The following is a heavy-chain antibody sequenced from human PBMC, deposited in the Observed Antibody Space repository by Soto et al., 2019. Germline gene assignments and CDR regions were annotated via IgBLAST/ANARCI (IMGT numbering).Heavy chain of an antibody. V-gene: IGHV4-34*01. J-gene: IGHJ5*02. CDR2: INHSGST. CDR3: ASTYCSGGSCRTLKYNWFDP. D-gene: IGHD2-15*01. CDR1: GGSFSGYY. Sequence: QVQLQQWGAGLLKPSETLSLTCAVYGGSFSGYYWSWIRQPPGKGLEWIGEINHSGSTNYNPSLKRRATLTVETSKNQFSLKLSSVTAADPAVSYCASTYCSGGSCRTLKYNWFDPWGQGTLVTGSS.